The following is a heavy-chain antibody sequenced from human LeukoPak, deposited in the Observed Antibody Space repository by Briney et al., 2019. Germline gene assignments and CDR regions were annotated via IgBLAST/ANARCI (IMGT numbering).Heavy chain of an antibody. CDR3: ASSRYSSSSLDY. D-gene: IGHD6-6*01. Sequence: SETLSLTCTVSGGSISSYYWSWIRQPPGKGLEWIGYIDYSGSTNYNPSLKSRVTTSVDTSKNQFSLKLSSVTAADTAVYYCASSRYSSSSLDYWGQGTLVTVSS. V-gene: IGHV4-59*01. CDR2: IDYSGST. CDR1: GGSISSYY. J-gene: IGHJ4*02.